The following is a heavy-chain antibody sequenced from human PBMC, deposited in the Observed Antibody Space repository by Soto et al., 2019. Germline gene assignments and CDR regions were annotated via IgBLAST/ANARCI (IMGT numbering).Heavy chain of an antibody. D-gene: IGHD6-13*01. CDR3: ARSRFGRRIGAGINWFDP. Sequence: PSETQSLTCPVSCGSISSSSYYRASFRQPPGKGLEWIGSINYSGSTNYNPSLKSRVTISVDTSKNQFSLKLSAVTAADTAVYYCARSRFGRRIGAGINWFDPWGQGTLVSVS. V-gene: IGHV4-39*01. J-gene: IGHJ5*02. CDR1: CGSISSSSYY. CDR2: INYSGST.